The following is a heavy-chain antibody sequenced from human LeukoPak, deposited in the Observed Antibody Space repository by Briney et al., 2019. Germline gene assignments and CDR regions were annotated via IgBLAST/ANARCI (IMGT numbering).Heavy chain of an antibody. D-gene: IGHD6-19*01. V-gene: IGHV3-66*01. J-gene: IGHJ4*02. Sequence: GGSLRLSCAASGFTVSSNYMSWVRQAPGKGLEWVSIIYSDGSTYYADSVKGRFTISRDNSKNTLYLQMNSLRAEDTAVYYCARDPSNIPVAGADYWGQGTLVTVSS. CDR2: IYSDGST. CDR3: ARDPSNIPVAGADY. CDR1: GFTVSSNY.